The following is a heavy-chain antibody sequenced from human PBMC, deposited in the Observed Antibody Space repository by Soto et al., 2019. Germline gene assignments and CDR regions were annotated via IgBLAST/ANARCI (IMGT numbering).Heavy chain of an antibody. CDR2: IYYSGST. CDR1: GGSISSGGYY. V-gene: IGHV4-30-4*01. J-gene: IGHJ5*02. Sequence: SETLSLTCAVSGGSISSGGYYWSWIRQPPGKGLEWIGYIYYSGSTYYNPSLKSRVTISVDTSKNQFSLKLSSVTAADTAVYYCARTPTYSTIGIDPWGQGTLVTVSS. D-gene: IGHD2-8*01. CDR3: ARTPTYSTIGIDP.